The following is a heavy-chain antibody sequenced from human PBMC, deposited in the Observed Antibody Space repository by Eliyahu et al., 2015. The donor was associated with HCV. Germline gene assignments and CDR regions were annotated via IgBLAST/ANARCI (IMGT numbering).Heavy chain of an antibody. J-gene: IGHJ5*01. D-gene: IGHD5-24*01. V-gene: IGHV1-46*03. CDR3: ARDNLGYREEDNWFDP. Sequence: QVQLVQSGAEVKKPGASVKVSCXASGYXFTXXYLHWVRXAPGQGLEWMGIINPSGGSTSYAQKFQGRVTMTRDTSTSTVYMELSSLRSEDTAVYYCARDNLGYREEDNWFDPWGQGTLVTVSS. CDR2: INPSGGST. CDR1: GYXFTXXY.